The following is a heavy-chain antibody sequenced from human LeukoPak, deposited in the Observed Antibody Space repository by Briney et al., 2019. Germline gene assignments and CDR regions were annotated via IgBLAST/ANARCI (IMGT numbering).Heavy chain of an antibody. CDR1: GYSFTHDW. D-gene: IGHD6-13*01. CDR3: ARLIASAGLSYFDY. V-gene: IGHV5-51*01. J-gene: IGHJ4*02. CDR2: TYLGDYDT. Sequence: ESLKISCKGSGYSFTHDWIGWVRQMPGKGLEWMGVTYLGDYDTRYSPSLQGQVTISADKSISTAYLQWNSLKASDTAMYYCARLIASAGLSYFDYWGQGTLLTVSS.